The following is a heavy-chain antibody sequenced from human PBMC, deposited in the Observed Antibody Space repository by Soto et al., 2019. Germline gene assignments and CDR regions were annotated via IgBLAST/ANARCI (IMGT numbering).Heavy chain of an antibody. V-gene: IGHV4-34*01. D-gene: IGHD4-17*01. CDR2: INHSGST. Sequence: PSETLSLTCAVYGGSFSGYYWSWIRQPPGKGLEWIGEINHSGSTNYNPSLKSRVTISVDTSKNQFSLKLSSVTAADTAVYYCARGQGDRYGDYALDYWGQGTLVTVSS. CDR1: GGSFSGYY. J-gene: IGHJ4*02. CDR3: ARGQGDRYGDYALDY.